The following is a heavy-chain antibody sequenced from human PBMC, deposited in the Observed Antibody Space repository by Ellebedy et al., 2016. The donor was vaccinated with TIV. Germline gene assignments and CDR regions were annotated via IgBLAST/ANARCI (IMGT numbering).Heavy chain of an antibody. J-gene: IGHJ3*02. V-gene: IGHV3-21*01. CDR2: ISSSSSYI. Sequence: GESLKISCAASGFTFSSYSMKWVRQAPGKGLEWVSSISSSSSYIYYGDSVKGRFTISRDNAKNSLYLQMNSLRAEDTAVYYCARVHRGGHCSSTNCYRNDAFDIWGQGTMVTVSS. CDR3: ARVHRGGHCSSTNCYRNDAFDI. D-gene: IGHD2-2*02. CDR1: GFTFSSYS.